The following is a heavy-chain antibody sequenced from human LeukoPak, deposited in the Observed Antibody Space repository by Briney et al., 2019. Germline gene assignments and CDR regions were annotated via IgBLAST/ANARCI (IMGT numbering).Heavy chain of an antibody. CDR3: GRGGYCPARICYGLNWFAP. CDR1: SGSISSGSYY. D-gene: IGHD2-15*01. Sequence: ASETLSLTCTVSSGSISSGSYYWTWIRQPAGKGLEWIGRIYYRGSTEYNPSLKSRVTISVDTSRNQFSLNLSSVSAADTAIYYCGRGGYCPARICYGLNWFAPWAQGILVTVSS. J-gene: IGHJ5*02. V-gene: IGHV4-61*02. CDR2: IYYRGST.